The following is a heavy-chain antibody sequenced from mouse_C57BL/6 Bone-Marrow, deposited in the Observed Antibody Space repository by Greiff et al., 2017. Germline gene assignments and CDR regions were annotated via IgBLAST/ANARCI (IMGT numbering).Heavy chain of an antibody. CDR2: IYPRSGNT. V-gene: IGHV1-81*01. J-gene: IGHJ3*01. CDR1: GYTFTSYG. CDR3: ARFYYGYDGWFAY. Sequence: VHLVESGAELARPGASVKLSCKASGYTFTSYGISWVKQRTGQGLEWIGEIYPRSGNTYYNEKFKGKATLTADKSSSTAYMELRSLTSEDSAVYFCARFYYGYDGWFAYWGQGTLVTVSA. D-gene: IGHD2-2*01.